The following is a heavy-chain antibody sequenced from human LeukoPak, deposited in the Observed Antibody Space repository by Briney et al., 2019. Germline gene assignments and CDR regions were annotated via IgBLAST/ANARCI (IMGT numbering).Heavy chain of an antibody. CDR1: GFTFSSYA. CDR2: ISYDGSNK. CDR3: ARDSRGYTRLDY. J-gene: IGHJ4*02. Sequence: PGGSLRLSCAASGFTFSSYAMHWVRQAPGKGLEWVAVISYDGSNKYYADSVKGRFTISRDNSKNTLYLQMNSLRAEDTAVYYCARDSRGYTRLDYWGQGTLVTVSS. D-gene: IGHD5-24*01. V-gene: IGHV3-30-3*01.